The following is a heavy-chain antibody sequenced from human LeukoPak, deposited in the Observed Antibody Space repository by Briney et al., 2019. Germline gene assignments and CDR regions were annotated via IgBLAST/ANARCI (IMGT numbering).Heavy chain of an antibody. CDR3: ANGYYDFWSGSLNWFDP. Sequence: SETLSLTCAVYGGSFSGYYWSWIRQPPGKGLEWIGEINHSGSTNYNPSLKSRVTISVDTSKNRFSLKLSSVTAADTAVYYCANGYYDFWSGSLNWFDPWGQGTLVTVSS. V-gene: IGHV4-34*01. D-gene: IGHD3-3*01. J-gene: IGHJ5*02. CDR2: INHSGST. CDR1: GGSFSGYY.